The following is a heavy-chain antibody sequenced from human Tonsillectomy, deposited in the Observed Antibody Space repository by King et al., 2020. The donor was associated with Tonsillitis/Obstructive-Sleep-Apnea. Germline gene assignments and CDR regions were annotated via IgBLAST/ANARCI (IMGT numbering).Heavy chain of an antibody. CDR3: ARSSIAARPNYYYGMDV. Sequence: QLVQSGAEVKKPGASLTVSCKASGYTFTGYYKHWVRQAPGQGLEWMGWINPNSGGISYAQKFQGRVTMTRDTSISTAYMELSSLRSDDTAVFYCARSSIAARPNYYYGMDVWGQGTTVTVSS. CDR1: GYTFTGYY. D-gene: IGHD6-6*01. V-gene: IGHV1-2*02. J-gene: IGHJ6*02. CDR2: INPNSGGI.